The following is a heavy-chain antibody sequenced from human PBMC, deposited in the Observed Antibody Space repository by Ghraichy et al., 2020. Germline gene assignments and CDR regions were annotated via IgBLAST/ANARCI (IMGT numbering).Heavy chain of an antibody. CDR3: AKDLGDRGDGYNFNYLDY. V-gene: IGHV3-43*02. CDR2: IRVKGDSS. D-gene: IGHD5-24*01. J-gene: IGHJ4*02. Sequence: GGSLRLSCAASGFSFDDYAMHWVRQGPGKGLEWVSAIRVKGDSSFYAESVKGRFTISRDDSKNSLHLQMSSLRIEDTAMYYCAKDLGDRGDGYNFNYLDYWGQGTLVTVSS. CDR1: GFSFDDYA.